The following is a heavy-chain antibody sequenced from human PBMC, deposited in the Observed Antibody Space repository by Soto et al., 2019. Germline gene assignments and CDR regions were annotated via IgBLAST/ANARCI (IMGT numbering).Heavy chain of an antibody. CDR2: ISYDGSNK. J-gene: IGHJ4*02. CDR3: VKDLRAREGDY. Sequence: QVQLVESGGGVVQPGRSLRLYCAASGFTFSSYGMHWVRQAPGKGLEWVAVISYDGSNKYYADSVKGRFTISRDNSKNTLYLQMNSLRAEDTAVYYCVKDLRAREGDYWGQGPLVTVSS. D-gene: IGHD1-26*01. V-gene: IGHV3-30*18. CDR1: GFTFSSYG.